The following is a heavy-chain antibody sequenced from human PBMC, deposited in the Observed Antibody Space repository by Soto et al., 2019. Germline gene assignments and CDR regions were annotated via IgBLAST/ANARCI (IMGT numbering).Heavy chain of an antibody. J-gene: IGHJ4*02. D-gene: IGHD3-9*01. CDR2: IIPIYASP. CDR1: GGTFSSNA. CDR3: GVTVTGSRSPLAH. Sequence: QVQLVQSGAEVKKPGSSVKVSCKASGGTFSSNAISWVRQAPGQGLEWMGGIIPIYASPNYAQNFQGRVTATADKATSTAYLELSRLKFATSAIYYCGVTVTGSRSPLAHWGRGTLVIVSS. V-gene: IGHV1-69*06.